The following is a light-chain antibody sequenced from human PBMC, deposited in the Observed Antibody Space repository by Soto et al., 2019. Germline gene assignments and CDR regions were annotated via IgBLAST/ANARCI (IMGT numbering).Light chain of an antibody. CDR2: GAS. Sequence: EIVLTQSPDTLYLSPGEGATLSCRASQRVNSSYLAWYQQKPGQAPRLLISGASDRATGVPARVSGSGSGTDFTLTISRLEPEDFAVYYCQQYVNSPVTFCQGTKLQIK. V-gene: IGKV3-20*01. CDR3: QQYVNSPVT. J-gene: IGKJ2*01. CDR1: QRVNSSY.